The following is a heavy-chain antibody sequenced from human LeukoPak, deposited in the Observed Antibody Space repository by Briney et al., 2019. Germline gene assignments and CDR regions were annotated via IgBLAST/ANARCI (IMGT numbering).Heavy chain of an antibody. Sequence: PSETLSLTCTVSGGSISSYYWSWIRQPAGKGLEWIGRIYTSGSTNYNPSLKSRVTMSVDTSKNQFSLKLSSVTAADTAVYYCPRDMGNWEGPCFDDWGQGALVTVSS. CDR2: IYTSGST. CDR1: GGSISSYY. D-gene: IGHD7-27*01. J-gene: IGHJ4*02. V-gene: IGHV4-4*07. CDR3: PRDMGNWEGPCFDD.